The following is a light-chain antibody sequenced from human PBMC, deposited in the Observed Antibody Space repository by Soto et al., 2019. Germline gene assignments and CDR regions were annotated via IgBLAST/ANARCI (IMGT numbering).Light chain of an antibody. CDR1: QDIGSW. J-gene: IGKJ5*01. CDR3: QQGGSFPIT. Sequence: DIQMTQSPSSVSASVGDRVTITCRASQDIGSWLAWYQQKPGKAPDLLIYGASSLESGVPSRFYGSGSGTDFTLTISSLQPEDFATYYCQQGGSFPITFGKGTRREIK. V-gene: IGKV1-12*01. CDR2: GAS.